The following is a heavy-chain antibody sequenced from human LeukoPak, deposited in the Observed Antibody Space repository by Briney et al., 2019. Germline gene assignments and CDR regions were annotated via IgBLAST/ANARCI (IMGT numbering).Heavy chain of an antibody. CDR2: ISYGSSYM. D-gene: IGHD4-11*01. J-gene: IGHJ4*02. CDR1: GFTFSISS. V-gene: IGHV3-21*01. CDR3: AKDSGDYSNYDY. Sequence: GGSLRLSCAASGFTFSISSMNWVRQAPGKGLEWVASISYGSSYMYYADSVRGRFTISRDNAKNSLYLQMNSLRAEDTAVYYCAKDSGDYSNYDYWGQGTLVTVSS.